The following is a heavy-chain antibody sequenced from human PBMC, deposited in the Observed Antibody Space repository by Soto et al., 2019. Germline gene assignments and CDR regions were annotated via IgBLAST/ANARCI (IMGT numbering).Heavy chain of an antibody. J-gene: IGHJ6*02. CDR1: GYTFTSYG. CDR2: ISAYNGNT. V-gene: IGHV1-18*04. CDR3: AREVRYDILTGYYDYYYYGMDV. Sequence: PSVKVSCKASGYTFTSYGISWVRQAPGQGLEWMGWISAYNGNTNYAQKLQGRVTMTTDTSTSTAYMELRSLRSDDTAVYYCAREVRYDILTGYYDYYYYGMDVWGQ. D-gene: IGHD3-9*01.